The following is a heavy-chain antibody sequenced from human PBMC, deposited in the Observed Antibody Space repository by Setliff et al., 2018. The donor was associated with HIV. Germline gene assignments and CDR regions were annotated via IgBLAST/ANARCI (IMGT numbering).Heavy chain of an antibody. J-gene: IGHJ1*01. V-gene: IGHV4-34*01. CDR3: ARGGYSYGFGRHRAYFQY. CDR1: GGSFSGYC. Sequence: PSETLSLTCAVYGGSFSGYCWSWIRQPPGKGLEWIGEINHSGGTNYNPSLKSRVTMPVDTSKNQFSLKLSSVTAADTAVFYCARGGYSYGFGRHRAYFQYWGQGTQVTVSS. CDR2: INHSGGT. D-gene: IGHD5-18*01.